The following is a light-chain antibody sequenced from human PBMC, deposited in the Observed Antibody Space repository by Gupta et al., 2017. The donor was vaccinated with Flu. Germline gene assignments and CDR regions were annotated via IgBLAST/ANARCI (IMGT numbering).Light chain of an antibody. CDR3: QQVNSFPIT. CDR1: QGISTY. J-gene: IGKJ4*01. CDR2: AAS. V-gene: IGKV1-9*01. Sequence: DIHLTQSPSFLSASVGDRVNITCRASQGISTYLAWCHQKPGKAPKLLIYAASTLQGGVPPRFSGSGYGREFTLTISSRQPEDFGTYYCQQVNSFPITFGRGTKIEIK.